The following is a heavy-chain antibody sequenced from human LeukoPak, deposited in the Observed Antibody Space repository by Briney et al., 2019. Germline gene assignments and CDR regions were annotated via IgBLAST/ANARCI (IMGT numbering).Heavy chain of an antibody. J-gene: IGHJ4*02. CDR2: INHSGST. CDR3: ARGGGYYSNYFDY. Sequence: ASETLSLTCAVYGGSFSGYYWSWIRQPPGEGLEWIGEINHSGSTNYNPSLKSRVTISVDTSRNQFSLKLSSVTAADTAVYYCARGGGYYSNYFDYWGQGTLVTVSS. D-gene: IGHD3-22*01. V-gene: IGHV4-34*01. CDR1: GGSFSGYY.